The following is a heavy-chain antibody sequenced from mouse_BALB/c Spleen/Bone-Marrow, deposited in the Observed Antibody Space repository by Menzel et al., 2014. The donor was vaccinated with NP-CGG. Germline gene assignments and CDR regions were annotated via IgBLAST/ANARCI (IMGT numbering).Heavy chain of an antibody. J-gene: IGHJ2*01. CDR1: GFTFSNYG. CDR2: ISSVGSYT. Sequence: EVQVVESGGDLVKPGGSLKLSCAASGFTFSNYGMSWVRQTPDKRLEWVATISSVGSYTYYPDSVKGRFTISRDNAKNTLFLQVSSLKSEDTAMYYCARRGTGTGSYYFDYRGQGTTLTVSS. D-gene: IGHD4-1*01. V-gene: IGHV5-6*01. CDR3: ARRGTGTGSYYFDY.